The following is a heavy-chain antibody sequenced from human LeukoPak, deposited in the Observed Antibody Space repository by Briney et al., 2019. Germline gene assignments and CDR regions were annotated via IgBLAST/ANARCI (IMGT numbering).Heavy chain of an antibody. CDR1: GGSISSYY. D-gene: IGHD2-15*01. CDR3: ARAGVGVAANQNWFDP. J-gene: IGHJ5*02. Sequence: PSETLSLTCTVSGGSISSYYWSWIRQPPGKGLEWIGYIYYSGSTNYNPSLKSRVTISVDTSKNQFSLKLGSVTAADTAVYFWARAGVGVAANQNWFDPLGQGTLVTVSS. CDR2: IYYSGST. V-gene: IGHV4-59*01.